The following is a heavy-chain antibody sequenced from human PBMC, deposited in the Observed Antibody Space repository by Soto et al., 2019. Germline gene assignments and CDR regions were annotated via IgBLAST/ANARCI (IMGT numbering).Heavy chain of an antibody. Sequence: QVQLQESGPGLVKPSETLSLTCSVSGGSINNHYWCWIRQPPGKGLEWIGYFYYSGNTNYNPSLKSRVTISVDTSKNQFSLRLSSVTAADTAMYYCARDTYGGGIWGQGTMVTVSS. CDR2: FYYSGNT. J-gene: IGHJ3*02. CDR1: GGSINNHY. CDR3: ARDTYGGGI. V-gene: IGHV4-59*11. D-gene: IGHD4-17*01.